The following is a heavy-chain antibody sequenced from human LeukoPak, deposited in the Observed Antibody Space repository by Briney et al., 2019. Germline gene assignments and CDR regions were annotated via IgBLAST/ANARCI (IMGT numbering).Heavy chain of an antibody. CDR3: ARWCPMDYDSSGYYDLGYFDL. CDR1: GGSISSGSYY. Sequence: PSETLSLTCTVSGGSISSGSYYWSWIRQPAGKGLEWIGRIYTSGITNYNPSLKSRVTISVDTSKNQFSLKLSSVTAADTAVYYCARWCPMDYDSSGYYDLGYFDLWGRGTLVTVSS. D-gene: IGHD3-22*01. V-gene: IGHV4-61*02. J-gene: IGHJ2*01. CDR2: IYTSGIT.